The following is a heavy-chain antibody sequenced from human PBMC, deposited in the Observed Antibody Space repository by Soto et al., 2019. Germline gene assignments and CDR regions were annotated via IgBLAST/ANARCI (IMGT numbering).Heavy chain of an antibody. CDR2: ISYDGSNK. CDR1: GFTFSSYA. CDR3: ARSSGYYYLVGQDAFDS. D-gene: IGHD3-22*01. J-gene: IGHJ3*02. V-gene: IGHV3-30-3*01. Sequence: QVQLVESGGGVVQPGRSLRLSCAASGFTFSSYAMHWVRQAPGKGLEWVAVISYDGSNKYYADSVKGRFTISRDNSKNTLYLQMNSLRAEDTAVYYCARSSGYYYLVGQDAFDSWGQGTMVTVSS.